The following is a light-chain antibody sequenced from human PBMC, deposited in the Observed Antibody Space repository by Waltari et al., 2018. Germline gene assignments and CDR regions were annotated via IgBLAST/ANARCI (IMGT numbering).Light chain of an antibody. CDR1: ETIRIY. J-gene: IGKJ4*01. CDR2: TAS. V-gene: IGKV1-39*01. Sequence: DIQMTQSPSSLSASVGDRVTITCRASETIRIYLNWYQKKPGKAPKLLINTASRLQSWVPSRFSGSGSGTDFTRTISTLQHEDFATYYCQPSYSIPLTFGGGTKVELK. CDR3: QPSYSIPLT.